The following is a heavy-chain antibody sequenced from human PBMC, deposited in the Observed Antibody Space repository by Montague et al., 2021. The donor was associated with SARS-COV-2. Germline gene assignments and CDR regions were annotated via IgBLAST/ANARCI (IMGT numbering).Heavy chain of an antibody. D-gene: IGHD1-1*01. V-gene: IGHV4-59*01. CDR2: IYYSGIT. J-gene: IGHJ4*02. CDR3: ARVRLTGTTAPYFDY. CDR1: DDSIRSYY. Sequence: SETLSLTCTVSDDSIRSYYWSWIRQPPGKGLEWIGNIYYSGITNXNPSLKSRVTTSIDTSKNQFSLRPSSVTAADTAVYYCARVRLTGTTAPYFDYWGQGTLVTVSS.